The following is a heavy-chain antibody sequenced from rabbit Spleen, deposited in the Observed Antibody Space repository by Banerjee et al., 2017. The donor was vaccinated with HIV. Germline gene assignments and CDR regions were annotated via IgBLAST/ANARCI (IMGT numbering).Heavy chain of an antibody. CDR2: IYPGFGIT. CDR1: GIDFNSNYW. V-gene: IGHV1S43*01. Sequence: QEQLVESGGGLVQPGGSLKLSCKASGIDFNSNYWICWVRQAPGKGLEWIGDIYPGFGITNYANWVKGRFTISSDNAQNTVDLQMNSLTAADTATYFCARNANGGWDLWGQGTLVTVS. CDR3: ARNANGGWDL. D-gene: IGHD4-1*01. J-gene: IGHJ3*01.